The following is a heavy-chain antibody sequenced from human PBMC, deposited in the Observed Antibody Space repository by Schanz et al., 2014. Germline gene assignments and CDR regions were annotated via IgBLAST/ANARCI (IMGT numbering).Heavy chain of an antibody. CDR1: GDTFRSYT. J-gene: IGHJ2*01. Sequence: QVQLVQSGAEVKKPGSSVTVSCKASGDTFRSYTINWVRHAPGQGLEWMGRIIPITGITNYAQKFQGRVTFTADKSTSTAYMELRNLRSDDTAIYYCARDIAAAMYFDLWGRGTLVTVSS. CDR3: ARDIAAAMYFDL. V-gene: IGHV1-69*08. D-gene: IGHD3-16*02. CDR2: IIPITGIT.